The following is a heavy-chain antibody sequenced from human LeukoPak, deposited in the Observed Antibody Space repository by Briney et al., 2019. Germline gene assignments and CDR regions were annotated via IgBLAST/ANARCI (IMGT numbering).Heavy chain of an antibody. CDR2: ISFGGADA. CDR1: GFTFSSYG. Sequence: PGGSLRLSCAASGFTFSSYGMHWVRQAPGKGLEWLAVISFGGADAFYADSVKGRFTISRDNSKNSLYLQMNTLRVEDTAVYYCARGKGWLDPWGQGTLVTVSS. V-gene: IGHV3-30*03. CDR3: ARGKGWLDP. J-gene: IGHJ5*02.